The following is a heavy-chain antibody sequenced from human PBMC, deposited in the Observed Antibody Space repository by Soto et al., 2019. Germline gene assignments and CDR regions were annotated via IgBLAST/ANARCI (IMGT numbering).Heavy chain of an antibody. J-gene: IGHJ6*02. CDR1: GFTFSSYS. V-gene: IGHV3-21*01. Sequence: GGSLRLSCAASGFTFSSYSMNWVRQAPGKGLEWVSSISSSSSYIYYADSVKGRFTISRDNAKNSLYLQMNSLRAEDTAVYYCARVFSITLFGVVTVMDVWGQGTTVTVYS. D-gene: IGHD3-3*01. CDR2: ISSSSSYI. CDR3: ARVFSITLFGVVTVMDV.